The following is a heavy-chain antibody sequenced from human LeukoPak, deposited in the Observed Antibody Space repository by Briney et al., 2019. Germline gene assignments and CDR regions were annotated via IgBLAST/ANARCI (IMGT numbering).Heavy chain of an antibody. CDR3: ARDKWSYYYYGMDV. V-gene: IGHV3-53*01. J-gene: IGHJ6*02. D-gene: IGHD2-8*01. CDR1: GFTVSSNY. CDR2: IYSGGST. Sequence: GGSLRLSCAASGFTVSSNYMSWVRQAPGKGLEWVSVIYSGGSTYYADSVKGRFTISRHNSKNTLYLQMNSLRAEDTAVYYCARDKWSYYYYGMDVWGQGTTVTVSS.